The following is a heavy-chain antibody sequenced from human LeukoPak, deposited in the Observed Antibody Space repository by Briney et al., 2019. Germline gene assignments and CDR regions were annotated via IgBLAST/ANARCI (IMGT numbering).Heavy chain of an antibody. Sequence: SETLSLTCTVSGDSISDYYWSWIRQPAGKGLEWSGNIYYSGSTNYNPSLKSRVTISVDTSKNQFSLKLSSVTAADTAVYYCTRGSIAYYYMDVWGKGTTVTISS. CDR3: TRGSIAYYYMDV. V-gene: IGHV4-59*01. CDR2: IYYSGST. D-gene: IGHD3-22*01. CDR1: GDSISDYY. J-gene: IGHJ6*03.